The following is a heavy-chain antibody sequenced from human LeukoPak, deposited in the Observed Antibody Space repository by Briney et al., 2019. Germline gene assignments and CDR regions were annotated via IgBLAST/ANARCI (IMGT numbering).Heavy chain of an antibody. CDR3: ERGRYDFWSGYYGGNWFDP. CDR2: ISSSSSYI. Sequence: GGSLRLSCAASGFTFSSYSMNWVRQAPGKGLEWVSSISSSSSYIYYADSVKGRFTISRDNAKNSLYLQMNSLRAEDTAVYYCERGRYDFWSGYYGGNWFDPWGQGTLVTV. V-gene: IGHV3-21*01. CDR1: GFTFSSYS. J-gene: IGHJ5*02. D-gene: IGHD3-3*01.